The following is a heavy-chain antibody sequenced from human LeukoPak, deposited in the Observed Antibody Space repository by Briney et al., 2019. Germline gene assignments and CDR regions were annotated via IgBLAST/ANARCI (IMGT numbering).Heavy chain of an antibody. CDR2: INPSGGST. CDR1: GYTFTSYG. J-gene: IGHJ5*02. D-gene: IGHD7-27*01. CDR3: AREMGTTGFDP. Sequence: GASVKVSCKASGYTFTSYGISWVRQAPGQGLEWMGIINPSGGSTSYAQKFQGRVTMTRDTSTSTVYMELSSLRSEDTAVYYCAREMGTTGFDPWGQGTLVTVSS. V-gene: IGHV1-46*01.